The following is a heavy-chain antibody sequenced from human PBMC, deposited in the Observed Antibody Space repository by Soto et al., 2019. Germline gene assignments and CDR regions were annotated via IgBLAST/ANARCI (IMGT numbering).Heavy chain of an antibody. CDR3: GRTRIAVVTPSYLDY. CDR1: GGSISGSTYS. V-gene: IGHV4-39*01. D-gene: IGHD2-15*01. CDR2: IYYSGST. Sequence: QLQLQESGPGLVRASETLSLTCTVSGGSISGSTYSWGWIRQPPGKGPEWIGNIYYSGSTYYNPSLNSRVTISVDTSKNQFSLRLTSVTAADTAVYFCGRTRIAVVTPSYLDYWGQGTLVTVSS. J-gene: IGHJ4*02.